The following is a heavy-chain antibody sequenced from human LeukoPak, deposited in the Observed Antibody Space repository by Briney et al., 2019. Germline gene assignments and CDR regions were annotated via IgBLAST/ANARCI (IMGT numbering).Heavy chain of an antibody. Sequence: SETLSLTCAVYGGSFSGYYWSWIRQPPGKGLEWIGEINHSGSTNYNPSLKSRVTISVDTSKNQFSLKLSCVTAADTAVYYCARGRGYCSGGSCYYPAFLTGGRSDYWGQGTLVTVSS. CDR1: GGSFSGYY. D-gene: IGHD2-15*01. J-gene: IGHJ4*02. CDR3: ARGRGYCSGGSCYYPAFLTGGRSDY. CDR2: INHSGST. V-gene: IGHV4-34*01.